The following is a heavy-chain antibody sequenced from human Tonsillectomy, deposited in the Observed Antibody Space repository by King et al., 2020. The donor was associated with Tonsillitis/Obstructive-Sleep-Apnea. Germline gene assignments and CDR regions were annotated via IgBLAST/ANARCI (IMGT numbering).Heavy chain of an antibody. Sequence: VQLVESGGGVVQPGRSLRLSCAASGFAFSTYYMHWVRQAPGKGLEWVAVVSYDGSNKYHADSVKGRFTISRDNSKNTLYLQMNSLRAEDTAFYYCARDQQLLPDSYLDYWGQGTLVTVSS. CDR3: ARDQQLLPDSYLDY. CDR2: VSYDGSNK. CDR1: GFAFSTYY. V-gene: IGHV3-30*04. D-gene: IGHD6-19*01. J-gene: IGHJ4*02.